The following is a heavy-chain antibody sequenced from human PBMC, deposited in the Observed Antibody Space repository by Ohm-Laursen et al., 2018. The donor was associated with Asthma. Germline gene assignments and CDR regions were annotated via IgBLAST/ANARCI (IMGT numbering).Heavy chain of an antibody. CDR1: GYKFSSYG. V-gene: IGHV1-18*04. J-gene: IGHJ4*02. CDR2: ISAYNGNT. Sequence: GASVKVSCKVAGYKFSSYGISWVRQAPGQGLEWMGWISAYNGNTKYAQKFQGRVTMTTDTSTSTAYMELRSLRSDDTAVYYCARDPPPSCSSSINCYFIDYWGQGTLVTVSS. D-gene: IGHD2-2*01. CDR3: ARDPPPSCSSSINCYFIDY.